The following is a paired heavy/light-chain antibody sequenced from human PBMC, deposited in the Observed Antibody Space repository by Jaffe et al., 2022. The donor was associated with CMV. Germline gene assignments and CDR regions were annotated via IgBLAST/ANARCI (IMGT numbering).Heavy chain of an antibody. J-gene: IGHJ4*02. Sequence: EVQLVESGGGLIQPGGSLRLSCAASGFTVSRYHMTWVRQAPGKGLEWVSIFYSGGSTYSADSVKGRFIISRDNSTNTLYLHMNSLRAEDTALYYCARGLRSDYFDSWGQGTLVTVSS. CDR3: ARGLRSDYFDS. D-gene: IGHD3-16*01. CDR1: GFTVSRYH. CDR2: FYSGGST. V-gene: IGHV3-53*01.
Light chain of an antibody. V-gene: IGKV3-20*01. CDR3: QHYGRSPLYT. CDR1: QSVSNSY. J-gene: IGKJ2*01. CDR2: GAS. Sequence: IVLTQSPGTLSLSPGERATLSCRASQSVSNSYLAWYQQKPGQAPRLLIYGASSRATGIPDRFSGSGSGTDFTLTISRLEPEDLAVYYCQHYGRSPLYTFGQGTKLEIK.